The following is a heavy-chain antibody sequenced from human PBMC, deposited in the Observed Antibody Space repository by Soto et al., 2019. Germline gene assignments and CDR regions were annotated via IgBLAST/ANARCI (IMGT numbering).Heavy chain of an antibody. CDR1: GFTFSSYA. D-gene: IGHD2-21*02. J-gene: IGHJ4*02. Sequence: EVQLLESGGSLVQPGGSLRLSCAASGFTFSSYAITWVRQAPGKGLEWVSTLYGSSGMTYYADSVRGRFTISRDNSKNTLYLQMNSLRAEDTAVYYCAKSPPLGTRGDYLPYSFDYWGQGTLVTVSS. CDR3: AKSPPLGTRGDYLPYSFDY. CDR2: LYGSSGMT. V-gene: IGHV3-23*01.